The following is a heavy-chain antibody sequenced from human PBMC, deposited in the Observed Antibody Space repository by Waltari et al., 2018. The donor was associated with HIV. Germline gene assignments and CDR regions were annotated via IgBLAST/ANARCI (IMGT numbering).Heavy chain of an antibody. CDR3: ARAIPDMYSRSSGFRGMDV. D-gene: IGHD6-6*01. CDR1: GYTFTSYY. J-gene: IGHJ6*02. Sequence: QVQLVQSGAEVKKPGASVKVSCKASGYTFTSYYMHWVRQAPGQGLEWMGIINPSGGSTTYAQKFQGRVTMTRDTSTSTVYMELSSLRSEDTAVYYCARAIPDMYSRSSGFRGMDVWGQGTTVTVSS. CDR2: INPSGGST. V-gene: IGHV1-46*01.